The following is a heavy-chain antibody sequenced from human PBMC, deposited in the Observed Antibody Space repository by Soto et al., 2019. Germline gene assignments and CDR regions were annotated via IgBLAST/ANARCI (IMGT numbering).Heavy chain of an antibody. D-gene: IGHD4-17*01. CDR2: ISAYNGNT. J-gene: IGHJ5*02. CDR1: GYSFTSYG. Sequence: VSVKVSCKASGYSFTSYGISWVRRAPGQGLEWMGWISAYNGNTNYAQKLQGRVTMTTDTSTSTAYMELRSLRSDDTAVYYCARGNMARATVTTYWFDPWGQGTLVTVSS. V-gene: IGHV1-18*01. CDR3: ARGNMARATVTTYWFDP.